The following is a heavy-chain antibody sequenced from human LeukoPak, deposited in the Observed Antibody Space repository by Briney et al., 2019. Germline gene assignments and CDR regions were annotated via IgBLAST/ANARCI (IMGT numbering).Heavy chain of an antibody. CDR3: ARPLRVTMIRGAAFRASSDFDP. Sequence: ASVKVSCKASGYTFSGYYIHWVRQAPGQGLEWMGWINPNTCGTKYAQRFQDRVTMTRDTSISTAYMAVSRLRYDDTAVYYCARPLRVTMIRGAAFRASSDFDPWGQGTLVTVSS. J-gene: IGHJ5*02. CDR2: INPNTCGT. CDR1: GYTFSGYY. D-gene: IGHD3-10*01. V-gene: IGHV1-2*02.